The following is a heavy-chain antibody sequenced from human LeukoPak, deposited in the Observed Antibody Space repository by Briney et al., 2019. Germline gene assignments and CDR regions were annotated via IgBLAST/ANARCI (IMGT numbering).Heavy chain of an antibody. V-gene: IGHV3-30*04. CDR2: ISYDGSNK. D-gene: IGHD3-10*01. CDR3: AREFTIVPGVIPDY. CDR1: GFTFSSYA. J-gene: IGHJ4*02. Sequence: GGSLRLSCAASGFTFSSYAMHWVRKAPGKGLEWGALISYDGSNKYYADSVKGRLTISRDNSQDTLYLQMNSLRAEDTAVEYCAREFTIVPGVIPDYWGQGTLVTVSS.